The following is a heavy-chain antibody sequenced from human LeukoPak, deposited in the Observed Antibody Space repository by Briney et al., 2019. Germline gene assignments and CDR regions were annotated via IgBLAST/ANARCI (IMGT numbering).Heavy chain of an antibody. CDR3: ARAQQQLVHQYDYYYGMDV. Sequence: PGGSLRLSCAASGFTFSSYSMNWVRQAPGKGLEWVSYISGSSSTIYYADSVKGRFTISRDNAKNSLYLQMNSLRAEDTAVYYCARAQQQLVHQYDYYYGMDVWGQGTTVTVSS. D-gene: IGHD6-13*01. CDR1: GFTFSSYS. J-gene: IGHJ6*02. CDR2: ISGSSSTI. V-gene: IGHV3-48*01.